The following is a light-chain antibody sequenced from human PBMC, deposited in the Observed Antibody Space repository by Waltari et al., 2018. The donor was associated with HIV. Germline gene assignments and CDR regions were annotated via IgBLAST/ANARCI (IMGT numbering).Light chain of an antibody. CDR2: RNN. CDR1: RYNIGSNY. J-gene: IGLJ2*01. Sequence: QSVLTQPPSASGTPGQRVTISCSGSRYNIGSNYVYWYKDLPGTAPKLLIYRNNQLPSGVPDRFSGSKSGTSASLAISGLRSEDEAAYYCATWDDSLSGSVLFGGGTKLTVL. CDR3: ATWDDSLSGSVL. V-gene: IGLV1-47*01.